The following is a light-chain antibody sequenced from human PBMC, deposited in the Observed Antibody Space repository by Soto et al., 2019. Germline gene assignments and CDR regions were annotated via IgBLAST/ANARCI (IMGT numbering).Light chain of an antibody. Sequence: EIVLTQSPDTLSLSPGERATLSCRASQSVRSNYLAWYQQKPGQAPRFLIYDASSRATGIPDRFSGSGSGTDFTLTISRLEPEDVGVYYCQQYGSTPLTFGGGTKVDIK. J-gene: IGKJ4*01. CDR1: QSVRSNY. CDR3: QQYGSTPLT. CDR2: DAS. V-gene: IGKV3-20*01.